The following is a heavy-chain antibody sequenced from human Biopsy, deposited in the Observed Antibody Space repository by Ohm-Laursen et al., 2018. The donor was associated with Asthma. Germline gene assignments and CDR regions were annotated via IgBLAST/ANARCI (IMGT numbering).Heavy chain of an antibody. CDR1: GYTFINYA. J-gene: IGHJ4*02. CDR3: ARDGPVGAPSDY. Sequence: ASVKVSCKVSGYTFINYAIHWVRQAPGQRLEWMGWINAGNGNTKYSQKFQGRVTISRDTSASTAYMDLSSLRSEDTAVYYCARDGPVGAPSDYWGQGTLVTVSS. D-gene: IGHD1-26*01. CDR2: INAGNGNT. V-gene: IGHV1-3*01.